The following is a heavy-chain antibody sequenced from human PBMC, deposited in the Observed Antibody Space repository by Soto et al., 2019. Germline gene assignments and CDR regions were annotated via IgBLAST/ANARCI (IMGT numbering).Heavy chain of an antibody. J-gene: IGHJ4*02. CDR3: SYYFDY. CDR2: ISGGGETT. CDR1: GFTFSSYA. Sequence: EVQLLESGGGLVQPGGSLRLSCAASGFTFSSYAMWWVRQAPGKGLECVSAISGGGETTYYADSVKGRFTISRDNSKNSLYLQMNSLYYCAFTSGSGSYYFDYWGQGTLVTVSS. V-gene: IGHV3-23*01. D-gene: IGHD3-10*01.